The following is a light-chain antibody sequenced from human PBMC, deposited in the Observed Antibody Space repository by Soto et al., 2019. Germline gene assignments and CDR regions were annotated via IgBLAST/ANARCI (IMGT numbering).Light chain of an antibody. CDR1: SSDVGGYNY. V-gene: IGLV2-11*01. Sequence: QSALTQPRSVSGSPGQSVTISCTGTSSDVGGYNYVSLYQQHPGKAPKLMIYDVSKRPSRVPDRFSGSKSGNTASLTISGLQAEDEADYYCCSYAGSNTYVFGTATKLTVL. CDR3: CSYAGSNTYV. J-gene: IGLJ1*01. CDR2: DVS.